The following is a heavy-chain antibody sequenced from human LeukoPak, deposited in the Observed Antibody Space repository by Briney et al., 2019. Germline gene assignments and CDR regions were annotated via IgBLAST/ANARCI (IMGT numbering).Heavy chain of an antibody. D-gene: IGHD6-13*01. CDR1: GFTFSSYA. V-gene: IGHV3-23*01. CDR3: ARDLMGIAYRGAFYY. Sequence: GGSLRLSCAASGFTFSSYAMSWVRQAPGKGLEWVSAISGSGGSTYYADSVKGRFTISRDNSKNTLYLQMNSLRAEDTAVYYCARDLMGIAYRGAFYYWGQGTLVTVSS. J-gene: IGHJ4*02. CDR2: ISGSGGST.